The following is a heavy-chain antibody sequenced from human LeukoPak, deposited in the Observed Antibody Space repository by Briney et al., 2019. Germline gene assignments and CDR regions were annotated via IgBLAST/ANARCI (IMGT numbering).Heavy chain of an antibody. Sequence: GGSLRLSCAASRFTLSNYWMSWVRRAPGKGLEWVANIKQDGSETYYVDSVKGRFTISRDNAKNSLSLQMNSLRAGDTAVYYCARQRGSGCLDYWGQGTLVTVSS. V-gene: IGHV3-7*01. CDR3: ARQRGSGCLDY. D-gene: IGHD6-19*01. CDR2: IKQDGSET. J-gene: IGHJ4*02. CDR1: RFTLSNYW.